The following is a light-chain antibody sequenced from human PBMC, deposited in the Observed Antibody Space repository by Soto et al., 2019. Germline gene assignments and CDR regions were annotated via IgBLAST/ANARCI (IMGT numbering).Light chain of an antibody. CDR2: GAS. V-gene: IGKV3-15*01. Sequence: PGERATLSCRASQSVSSNYLAWYQQKPGQAPRLLIYGASTRATGIPARFSGSGSGTEFTLTISTLQSEDVAIYYCQQYNSWPPYTFGQGTKVDIK. CDR3: QQYNSWPPYT. CDR1: QSVSSN. J-gene: IGKJ2*01.